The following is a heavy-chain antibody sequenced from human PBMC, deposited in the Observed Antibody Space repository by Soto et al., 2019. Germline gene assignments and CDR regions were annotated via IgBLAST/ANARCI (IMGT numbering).Heavy chain of an antibody. Sequence: QVQLVQSGAEVKKPESSVKVSCKAPGGTFSTYAISWVRQAPGQGLEWMGGIIPMFGTANYAQRIQDRVTITADESTNTVYMELSSLRSEDTAVYFCASGIQLWLRRINNGYSGWGHGTLVKVSS. J-gene: IGHJ4*01. CDR1: GGTFSTYA. V-gene: IGHV1-69*12. D-gene: IGHD5-18*01. CDR3: ASGIQLWLRRINNGYSG. CDR2: IIPMFGTA.